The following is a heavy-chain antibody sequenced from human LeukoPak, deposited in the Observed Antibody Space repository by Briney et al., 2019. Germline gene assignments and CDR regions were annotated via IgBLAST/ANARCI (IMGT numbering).Heavy chain of an antibody. CDR1: GFTFSSYA. J-gene: IGHJ4*02. CDR2: ISYDGSNK. D-gene: IGHD4-23*01. V-gene: IGHV3-30-3*01. CDR3: ARDFGDYDGTAY. Sequence: GGSLRLSCAASGFTFSSYAMSWVRQAPGKGLEWAAVISYDGSNKYYADSVKGRFTISRDNSKNTLYLQINSLRAEDTAVYYCARDFGDYDGTAYWGQGTLVTVSS.